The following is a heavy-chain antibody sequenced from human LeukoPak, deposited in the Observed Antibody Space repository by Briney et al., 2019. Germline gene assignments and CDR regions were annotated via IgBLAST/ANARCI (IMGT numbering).Heavy chain of an antibody. V-gene: IGHV5-51*01. Sequence: RGESLKISCKASEYSFASYWIGWVRQMPGKGLEWMGIIYPGDSDTRYSPSFQGQVTISADKSISTAYLQRSSLKASDTAMYYCARQASLVKGGDAFDIWGQGTMVTVSS. CDR3: ARQASLVKGGDAFDI. CDR2: IYPGDSDT. J-gene: IGHJ3*02. CDR1: EYSFASYW. D-gene: IGHD3-16*01.